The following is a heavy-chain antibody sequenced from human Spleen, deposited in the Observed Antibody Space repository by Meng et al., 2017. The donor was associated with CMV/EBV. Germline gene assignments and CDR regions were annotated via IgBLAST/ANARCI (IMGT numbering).Heavy chain of an antibody. J-gene: IGHJ5*02. CDR2: ISSSGSYI. CDR1: SFPLSPYS. CDR3: ARAESAGGTNNWFDP. D-gene: IGHD6-13*01. V-gene: IGHV3-21*01. Sequence: SSFPLSPYSMNWVRQAPGKGLEWVSSISSSGSYIYYADSVKGRFTISRDNTKNSLFLQMNSLRAEDTAVYYCARAESAGGTNNWFDPWGQGTLVTVSS.